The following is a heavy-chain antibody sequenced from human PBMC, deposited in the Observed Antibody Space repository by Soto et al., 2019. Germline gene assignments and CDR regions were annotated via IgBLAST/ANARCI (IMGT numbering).Heavy chain of an antibody. CDR2: IYYDGST. V-gene: IGHV4-59*04. J-gene: IGHJ4*02. CDR1: GGSISSYY. CDR3: ARSHIVPRLFMYPYDY. Sequence: SETLSLTCTVSGGSISSYYWSWIRQPPGKGLEWIGYIYYDGSTYYNPSLKSRVTISVDMSKNQFSLKLSSVTAADTAVYYCARSHIVPRLFMYPYDYWGQGSLVTVSS. D-gene: IGHD6-6*01.